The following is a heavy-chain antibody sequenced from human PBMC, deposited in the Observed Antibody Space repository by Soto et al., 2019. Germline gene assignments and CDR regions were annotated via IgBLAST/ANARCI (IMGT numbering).Heavy chain of an antibody. CDR1: GYTFTSYG. CDR3: ARDRYYDFWSGYSRWFDP. CDR2: ISAYNGNT. D-gene: IGHD3-3*01. J-gene: IGHJ5*02. Sequence: AASVKVSCKASGYTFTSYGISWVRQAPGQGLEWMGWISAYNGNTNYAQKLQGRVTMTTDTSTSTAYMELRSLRSDDTAVYYCARDRYYDFWSGYSRWFDPWGQGTLVTVSS. V-gene: IGHV1-18*01.